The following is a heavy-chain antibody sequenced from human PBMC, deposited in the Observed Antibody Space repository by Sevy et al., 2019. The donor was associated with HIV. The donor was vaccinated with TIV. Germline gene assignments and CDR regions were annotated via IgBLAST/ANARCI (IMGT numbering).Heavy chain of an antibody. CDR3: ARGRTYDFWSGQHYFDS. J-gene: IGHJ4*02. D-gene: IGHD3-3*01. Sequence: SETLSLTCAVSGYSISSGYYRGWIRQPPGKGLEWIGSMYHSGTIYYNPSLKSRVTISVDTSKNHLSLKLSSVTAADSAVYYCARGRTYDFWSGQHYFDSWGQGTLVTVSS. CDR2: MYHSGTI. V-gene: IGHV4-38-2*01. CDR1: GYSISSGYY.